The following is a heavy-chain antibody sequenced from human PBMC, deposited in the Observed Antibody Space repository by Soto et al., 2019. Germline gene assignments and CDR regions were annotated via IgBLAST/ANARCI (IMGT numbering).Heavy chain of an antibody. CDR3: ARETLESDFWSGPFDH. J-gene: IGHJ4*02. CDR2: IHYGGGP. Sequence: QVQLQESGPGLMKHSQTMSLTCSVSGGSIKTADYYWSWIRQPPGKGLEWIGYIHYGGGPFYKPSLKSRSTISVDTSKNQFSLNLTSVTAANTSIYNCARETLESDFWSGPFDHWGRRILVTVSS. D-gene: IGHD3-3*01. V-gene: IGHV4-30-4*01. CDR1: GGSIKTADYY.